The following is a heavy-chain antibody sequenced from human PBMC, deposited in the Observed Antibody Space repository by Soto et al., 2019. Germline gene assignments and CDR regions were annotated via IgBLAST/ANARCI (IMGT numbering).Heavy chain of an antibody. V-gene: IGHV3-15*01. CDR2: IKSNSDGGST. J-gene: IGHJ3*02. CDR3: ATDWYSSNDI. Sequence: PWGSLRLSCVDSGFTFTNAWMTWVRQAPGKGLEWVGRIKSNSDGGSTDYAAPVKGRFIISRDDSKNTVHLQMNSLKTEDTAVYYCATDWYSSNDIWGQGTMVTVSS. D-gene: IGHD6-19*01. CDR1: GFTFTNAW.